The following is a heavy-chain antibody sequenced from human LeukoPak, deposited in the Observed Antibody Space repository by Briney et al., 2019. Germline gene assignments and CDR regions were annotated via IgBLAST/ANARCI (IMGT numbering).Heavy chain of an antibody. CDR2: VYASGNT. V-gene: IGHV4-61*02. CDR3: ASYREAYDLYPHGLDV. CDR1: GASVSTTAYF. J-gene: IGHJ3*01. Sequence: PSQTLSLTCRVSGASVSTTAYFWNWIRQPAGEGLEWIVRVYASGNTHYNPSLKSRVTMSLDTSKNQFSLTMNSVTAADSAVYFCASYREAYDLYPHGLDVWGRGTVVTVSS. D-gene: IGHD5-24*01.